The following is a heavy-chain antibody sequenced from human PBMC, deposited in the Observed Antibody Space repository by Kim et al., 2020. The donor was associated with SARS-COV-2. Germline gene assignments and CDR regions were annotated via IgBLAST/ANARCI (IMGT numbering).Heavy chain of an antibody. CDR1: GDSISSSSCY. CDR3: VRFSCSGGSCYFGGWFDP. D-gene: IGHD2-15*01. CDR2: IYYSGST. J-gene: IGHJ5*02. Sequence: SETLSLTCTVSGDSISSSSCYWGWIRQPPGKGLEWIGNIYYSGSTHYNPSLKSRVIISADTSKNQFSLKLSSVTAADTAVYYCVRFSCSGGSCYFGGWFDPWGQGTLVTVSS. V-gene: IGHV4-39*01.